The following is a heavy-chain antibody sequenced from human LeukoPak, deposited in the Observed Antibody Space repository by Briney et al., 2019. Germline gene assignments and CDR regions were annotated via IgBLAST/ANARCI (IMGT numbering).Heavy chain of an antibody. D-gene: IGHD5-24*01. CDR1: RFTFSNYW. J-gene: IGHJ3*02. CDR2: IKSDGSGK. V-gene: IGHV3-7*01. CDR3: ARDADLGTTITGGFDI. Sequence: PGGSLRLSCAAPRFTFSNYWMSWVRQAPGKGLEWVASIKSDGSGKFYVDSVKGRFTISRDNARNSLYLQMNRLRAEDTAVYYCARDADLGTTITGGFDIWGQGTKVTVSS.